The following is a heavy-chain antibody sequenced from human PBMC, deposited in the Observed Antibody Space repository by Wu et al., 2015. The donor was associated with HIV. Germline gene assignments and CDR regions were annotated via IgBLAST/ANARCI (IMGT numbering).Heavy chain of an antibody. V-gene: IGHV1-18*01. J-gene: IGHJ5*02. CDR1: YILTSNP. D-gene: IGHD3-22*01. CDR2: MNPSNGHI. Sequence: LLQSGPEAKRPGASVKVSCKASYILTSNPIGWVRQAPGQRLEWMGWMNPSNGHIQPAQKFQDRISMSTNNTAHTAYMELRSLTSDDTAVYYCARVFEDSSGYYSWFDPWGQGTLVTVSS. CDR3: ARVFEDSSGYYSWFDP.